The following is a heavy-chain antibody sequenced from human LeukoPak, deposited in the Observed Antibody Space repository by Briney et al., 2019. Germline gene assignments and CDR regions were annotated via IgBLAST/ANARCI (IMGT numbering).Heavy chain of an antibody. D-gene: IGHD3-10*01. J-gene: IGHJ4*02. CDR1: GFTFTRSP. CDR3: ARDYASDY. V-gene: IGHV3-69-1*02. Sequence: GGSLRLSCAASGFTFTRSPMSWVRQAPGEGLEWVSSVGVGGDTYYEDSVKGRFTISRDNAKNSLYLQMSSLRAEDTAVYYCARDYASDYWGEGTLVTVYS. CDR2: VGVGGDT.